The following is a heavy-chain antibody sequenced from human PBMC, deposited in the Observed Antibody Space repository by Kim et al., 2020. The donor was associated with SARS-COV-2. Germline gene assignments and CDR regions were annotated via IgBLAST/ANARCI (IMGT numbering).Heavy chain of an antibody. J-gene: IGHJ3*02. Sequence: GGSLRLSCAASGFTFSDYYMSWIRQAPGKGLEWVSYISSSSSYTNYADSVKGRFTISRDNAKNSLYLQMNSLRDEDTAVYYCARDLGRDSSLDAFDIWGQGTMVTVSS. CDR1: GFTFSDYY. V-gene: IGHV3-11*06. CDR2: ISSSSSYT. D-gene: IGHD3-22*01. CDR3: ARDLGRDSSLDAFDI.